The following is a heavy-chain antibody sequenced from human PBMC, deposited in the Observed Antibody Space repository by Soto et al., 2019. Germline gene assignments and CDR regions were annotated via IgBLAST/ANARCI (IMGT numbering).Heavy chain of an antibody. CDR1: GGTFSSYA. D-gene: IGHD5-12*01. V-gene: IGHV1-69*13. CDR2: IIPIFGTA. J-gene: IGHJ4*02. Sequence: ASVKVSCKASGGTFSSYAISWVRQAPGQGLEWMGGIIPIFGTANYAQKFQGRGTITADESTSTAYMELSSLRSEDTAVYYCARSEMATISRFDYWGQGTLVTVSS. CDR3: ARSEMATISRFDY.